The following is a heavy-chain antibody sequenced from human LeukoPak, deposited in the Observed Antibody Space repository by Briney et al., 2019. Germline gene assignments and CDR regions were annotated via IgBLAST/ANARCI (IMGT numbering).Heavy chain of an antibody. V-gene: IGHV3-48*04. CDR2: ISSSGSTI. J-gene: IGHJ3*02. CDR1: GLTLRNYW. CDR3: ARRGRLLGAFDI. D-gene: IGHD3-10*01. Sequence: GSLRLSCAASGLTLRNYWMSWVRQAPGKGLEWVSYISSSGSTIYYADSVKGRFTISRDNAKNSLYLQMNSLRAEDTAVYYCARRGRLLGAFDIWGQGTMVTVSS.